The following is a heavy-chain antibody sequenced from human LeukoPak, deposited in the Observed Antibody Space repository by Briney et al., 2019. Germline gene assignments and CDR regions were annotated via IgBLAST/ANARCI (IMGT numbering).Heavy chain of an antibody. Sequence: PGGSLRLSCAASGFTFSSYSMNWVRQAPGKGLEWVSSISSSSSYIYYADSVKGRFTISRDNAKNSLYLQMNSLRAEDTAVYYCARDLYCSSTSCYVGAFDIWGRGTMVTVSS. CDR1: GFTFSSYS. CDR2: ISSSSSYI. J-gene: IGHJ3*02. D-gene: IGHD2-2*01. V-gene: IGHV3-21*01. CDR3: ARDLYCSSTSCYVGAFDI.